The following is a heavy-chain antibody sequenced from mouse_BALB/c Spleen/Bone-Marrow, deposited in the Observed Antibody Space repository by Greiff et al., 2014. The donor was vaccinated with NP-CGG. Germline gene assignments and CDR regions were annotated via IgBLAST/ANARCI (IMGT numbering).Heavy chain of an antibody. Sequence: DVMLVESGGGLVKPGGSLKPSCAASGFTFSDYYMYWVRQTPEKRLEWVATISDGGSYTYYPDSVKGRFTISRDNAKNNLYLQMSSLKSEDTAMYYCARSGERYGAMDYWGQGTSVTVFS. CDR1: GFTFSDYY. D-gene: IGHD1-1*02. J-gene: IGHJ4*01. CDR3: ARSGERYGAMDY. CDR2: ISDGGSYT. V-gene: IGHV5-4*02.